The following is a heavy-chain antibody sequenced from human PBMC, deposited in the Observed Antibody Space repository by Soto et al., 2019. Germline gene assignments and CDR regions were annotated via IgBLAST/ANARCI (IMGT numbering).Heavy chain of an antibody. CDR3: TTSVTGTPRAIDY. Sequence: PGGSLRLSCEVSGLTFAKVWMSWIRQAPGKGLEWVGRIKSQIDGGRIDYAAPVKDRFTISRDDSKNTLYLQMNSLKTEDTAVYYCTTSVTGTPRAIDYWGQGNLVTVSS. V-gene: IGHV3-15*01. CDR1: GLTFAKVW. J-gene: IGHJ4*02. D-gene: IGHD1-7*01. CDR2: IKSQIDGGRI.